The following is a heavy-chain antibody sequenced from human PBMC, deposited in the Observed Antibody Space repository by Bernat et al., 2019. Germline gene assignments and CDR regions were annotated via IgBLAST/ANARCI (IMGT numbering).Heavy chain of an antibody. J-gene: IGHJ4*02. CDR1: GFTFSSYA. V-gene: IGHV3-30*01. Sequence: QVQLVESGGGVVQPGRSLRLSCAASGFTFSSYAMHWVRQAPGKGLEWVAVISYDGSNKYYADSVKGRFTISRDNSKNTLYLQMNSLRAEDTAVYYCARDLGADLWLVIDYWGQGTLVTVSS. CDR3: ARDLGADLWLVIDY. CDR2: ISYDGSNK. D-gene: IGHD3-9*01.